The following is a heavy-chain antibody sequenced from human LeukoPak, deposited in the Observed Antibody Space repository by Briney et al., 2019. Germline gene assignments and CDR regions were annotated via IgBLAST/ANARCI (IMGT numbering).Heavy chain of an antibody. CDR1: GYTLTELS. CDR2: FDPEDGET. J-gene: IGHJ3*02. Sequence: ASVKVSCTVSGYTLTELSMHWVRQAPGKGLEWMGGFDPEDGETIYAQKFQGRVTMTEDTSTDTAYMELSSLRSEDTAVYYCATLRFDSSGYHAFDIWGQGTMVTVSS. CDR3: ATLRFDSSGYHAFDI. V-gene: IGHV1-24*01. D-gene: IGHD3-22*01.